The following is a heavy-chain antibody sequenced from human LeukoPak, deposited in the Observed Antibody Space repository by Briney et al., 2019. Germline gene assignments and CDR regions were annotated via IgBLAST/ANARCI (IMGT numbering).Heavy chain of an antibody. J-gene: IGHJ4*02. CDR3: ARGPTHDY. CDR2: IYYSGST. Sequence: ASEDLSLTCPVSCGSVNSGSGSYYWRLIPQPPGKGLEWIGYIYYSGSTNYNPSLKSRVTISVDTSKNQFSLKVSSVTAADTAVYYCARGPTHDYWGQGTLVTVSS. CDR1: CGSVNSGSGSYY. V-gene: IGHV4-61*01.